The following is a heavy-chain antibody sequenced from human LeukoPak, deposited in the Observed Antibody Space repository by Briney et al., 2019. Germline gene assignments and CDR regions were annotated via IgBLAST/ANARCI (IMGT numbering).Heavy chain of an antibody. D-gene: IGHD3-10*01. CDR2: INPSGGST. Sequence: ASVKVSCKASGYTFTYRYLHWVRQAPGQALEWMGIINPSGGSTSYAQKFQGRVTMTRDTSTSTVYMELSSLRSEDTAVYYCARRGDNWFDPWGQGTLVTVSS. CDR1: GYTFTYRY. CDR3: ARRGDNWFDP. V-gene: IGHV1-46*01. J-gene: IGHJ5*02.